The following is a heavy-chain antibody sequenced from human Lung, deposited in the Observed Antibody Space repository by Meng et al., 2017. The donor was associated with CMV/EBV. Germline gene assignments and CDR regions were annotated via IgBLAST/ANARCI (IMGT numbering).Heavy chain of an antibody. V-gene: IGHV1-18*01. CDR3: ARGPYSGSYDFDY. J-gene: IGHJ4*02. CDR2: ISAYNGNT. CDR1: GYTFTSYG. Sequence: SXXVSXKASGYTFTSYGISWVRQAPGQGLEWMGWISAYNGNTNYAQKLQGRVTMTTDTSTSTAYMELRSLRSDDTAVYYCARGPYSGSYDFDYWGQGTLVTVSS. D-gene: IGHD1-26*01.